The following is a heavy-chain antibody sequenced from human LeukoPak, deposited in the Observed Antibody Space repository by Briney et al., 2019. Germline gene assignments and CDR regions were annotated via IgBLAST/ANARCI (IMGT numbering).Heavy chain of an antibody. CDR1: GGSISSYY. CDR3: ARVTGYMVEDYFDY. J-gene: IGHJ4*02. V-gene: IGHV4-4*07. D-gene: IGHD6-13*01. Sequence: PSETLSLTCTVSGGSISSYYWSWIRQPAGKGLEWIGRIYTSGSTNYNPPLKSRVTMSVDTSKNQFSLKLSSVTAADTAVYYCARVTGYMVEDYFDYWGQGTLVTVSS. CDR2: IYTSGST.